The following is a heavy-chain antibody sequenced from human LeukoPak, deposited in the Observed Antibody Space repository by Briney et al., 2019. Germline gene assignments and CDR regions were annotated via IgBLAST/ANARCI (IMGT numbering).Heavy chain of an antibody. V-gene: IGHV1-18*01. CDR1: GYTFTSYG. J-gene: IGHJ5*02. CDR3: ARDCSSTSCYGFDP. D-gene: IGHD2-2*01. CDR2: ISAYNGNT. Sequence: GASVKASCKASGYTFTSYGISWVRQAPGQGLEWMGWISAYNGNTNYAQKLQGRVTMTTDTSTSTAYMELRSLRSDDTAVYYCARDCSSTSCYGFDPWGQGTLVTVSS.